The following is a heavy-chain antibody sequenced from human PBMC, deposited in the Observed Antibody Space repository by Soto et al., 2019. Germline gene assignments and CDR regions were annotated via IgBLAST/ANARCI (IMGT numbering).Heavy chain of an antibody. CDR3: VRGASSGYYRIDY. D-gene: IGHD3-22*01. CDR2: ISPDGKNT. J-gene: IGHJ4*02. V-gene: IGHV3-74*01. CDR1: GFTFSSYW. Sequence: DVHLVESGGDLVHPGGSLRLSCAASGFTFSSYWMHWVRQVPGKGLVWVSRISPDGKNTNYADSVKGRFTISRDNAKNTVFLQMNSLRVEYMAVYYCVRGASSGYYRIDYWGQGALVTVSS.